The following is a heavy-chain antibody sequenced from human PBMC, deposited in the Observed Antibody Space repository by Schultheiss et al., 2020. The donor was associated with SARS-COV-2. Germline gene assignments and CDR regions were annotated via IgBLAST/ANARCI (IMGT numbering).Heavy chain of an antibody. V-gene: IGHV4-61*08. CDR2: IYYSGST. CDR3: ARITANDYGDYGGAYYFDY. CDR1: GGSISSGGYY. Sequence: SETLSLTCTVSGGSISSGGYYWSWIRQHPGKGLEWIGYIYYSGSTNYNPSLKSRVTISVDTSKNQFSLKLSSVTAADTAVYYCARITANDYGDYGGAYYFDYWGQGTLVTVSS. D-gene: IGHD4-17*01. J-gene: IGHJ4*02.